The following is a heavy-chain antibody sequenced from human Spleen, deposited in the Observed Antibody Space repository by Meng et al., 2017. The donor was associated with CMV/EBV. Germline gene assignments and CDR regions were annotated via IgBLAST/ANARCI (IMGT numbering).Heavy chain of an antibody. V-gene: IGHV3-21*01. Sequence: GESLKISCAASGFTFSSYSMNWVRQAPGKGLEWVSSISSSSSYIYYADSVKGRFTISRDNAKNSLYLQMNSLRAEDTAVDYCARGSGGSSGGFDYWGQGTLVTVSS. CDR3: ARGSGGSSGGFDY. D-gene: IGHD3-10*01. CDR1: GFTFSSYS. J-gene: IGHJ4*02. CDR2: ISSSSSYI.